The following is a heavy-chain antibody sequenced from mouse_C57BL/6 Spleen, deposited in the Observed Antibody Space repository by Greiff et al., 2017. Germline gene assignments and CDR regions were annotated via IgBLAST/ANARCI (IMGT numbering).Heavy chain of an antibody. CDR2: IAPENGDP. D-gene: IGHD1-1*01. Sequence: VQLQQSGAELVRPGASVKLSCTASGFNIKDDYMHWVKQRPEHGLEWIGCIAPENGDPDYASQFQGKATLPADTSSNTAYLQLSSLTSEDTAVYYCTAGYYGSSFAYWGQGTLVTVSA. J-gene: IGHJ3*01. CDR1: GFNIKDDY. CDR3: TAGYYGSSFAY. V-gene: IGHV14-4*01.